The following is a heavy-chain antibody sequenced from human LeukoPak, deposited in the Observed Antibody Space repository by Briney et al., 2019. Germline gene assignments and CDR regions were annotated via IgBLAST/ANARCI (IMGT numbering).Heavy chain of an antibody. Sequence: GGSLRLSCAASGFTFSSYAMNWVRQAPGKGLEWVAAISGRGGRTDYADSVKGRFTISRDNAKNTLYVQMNSLRAEDTAVYYCAKGYSSGWYPSDNWGQGTLVTVSS. D-gene: IGHD6-19*01. V-gene: IGHV3-23*01. CDR2: ISGRGGRT. J-gene: IGHJ4*02. CDR3: AKGYSSGWYPSDN. CDR1: GFTFSSYA.